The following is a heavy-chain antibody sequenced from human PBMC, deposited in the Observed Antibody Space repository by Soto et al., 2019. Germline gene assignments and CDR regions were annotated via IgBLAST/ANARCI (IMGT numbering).Heavy chain of an antibody. CDR1: GGSFNGYY. CDR3: ARGRYYYGSGSYYTNSDYYYYGMDV. J-gene: IGHJ6*01. D-gene: IGHD3-10*01. V-gene: IGHV4-34*01. Sequence: SETLSLTFAVYGGSFNGYYWSWIRQPPGKGLEWIGEINHSGSTNYNPSLKSRVTISVDTSKNQFSLKLSSVTAADTAVYYCARGRYYYGSGSYYTNSDYYYYGMDVWGQGTAVS. CDR2: INHSGST.